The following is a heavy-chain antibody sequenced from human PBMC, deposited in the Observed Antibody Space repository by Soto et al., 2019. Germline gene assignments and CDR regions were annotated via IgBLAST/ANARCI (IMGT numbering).Heavy chain of an antibody. CDR2: ISSSSSYI. Sequence: GRSLRLSCAAYGFTFSSYSMNWVRQAPGKGLEWVSSISSSSSYIYYADSVKGRFTISRDNAKNSLYLQMNTLRPEDSAIYYCARVVYWGPGTQLTVSS. CDR1: GFTFSSYS. V-gene: IGHV3-21*01. CDR3: ARVVY. J-gene: IGHJ4*02.